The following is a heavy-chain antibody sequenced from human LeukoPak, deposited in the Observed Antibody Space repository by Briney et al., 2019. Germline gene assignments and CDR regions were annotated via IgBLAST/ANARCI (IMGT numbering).Heavy chain of an antibody. D-gene: IGHD5-18*01. CDR3: AKEWIQLWGYFDY. CDR2: ISYDGSNK. Sequence: GGSLRLSCAASGFTFSSYGMHWVRQAPGKGLEWVAVISYDGSNKYYADSVKGRFTISRDNSKSTLYLQMNSLRAEDTAVYYCAKEWIQLWGYFDYWGQGTLVTVSS. CDR1: GFTFSSYG. J-gene: IGHJ4*02. V-gene: IGHV3-30*18.